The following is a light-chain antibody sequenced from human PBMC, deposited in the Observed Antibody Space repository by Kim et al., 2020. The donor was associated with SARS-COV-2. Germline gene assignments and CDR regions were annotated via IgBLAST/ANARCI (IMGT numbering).Light chain of an antibody. J-gene: IGKJ4*01. Sequence: EIVLTQSPATLSLSPGERATLSCRASQIVNNYLAWYQQKPGQAPRLLIYDASKRAAGIPARFSGGGSATDFTLTISSLEPEDFAVYYCQHRSNWSFGGGTKVEI. CDR2: DAS. V-gene: IGKV3-11*01. CDR1: QIVNNY. CDR3: QHRSNWS.